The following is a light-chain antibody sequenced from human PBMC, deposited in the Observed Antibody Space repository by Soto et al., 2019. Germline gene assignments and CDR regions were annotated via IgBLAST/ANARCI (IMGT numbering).Light chain of an antibody. J-gene: IGLJ2*01. CDR2: EVR. Sequence: QSVLTQPPSASGSPGQLVTISCTGTSSDIGSYNFVSWYQQHPGKAPKVMLYEVRKRPSGVPDRFSGSKSGNTASLTVSGLQADDEADYYCTSYAGGNILVFGGGTKLTVL. V-gene: IGLV2-8*01. CDR3: TSYAGGNILV. CDR1: SSDIGSYNF.